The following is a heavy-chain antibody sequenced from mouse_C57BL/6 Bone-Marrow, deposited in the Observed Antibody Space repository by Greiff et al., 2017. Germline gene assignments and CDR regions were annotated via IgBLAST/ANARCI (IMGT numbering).Heavy chain of an antibody. V-gene: IGHV2-2*01. D-gene: IGHD2-4*01. Sequence: VMLVESGPGLVQPSQSLSITCTVSGFSLTSYGVHWVRQSPGKGLEWLGVIGSGGSTDYNAAFISRLSISKDNSKRQVFFKMNSLQADDTAIYYCARNYDYDTGYYAMDYWGQGTSVTVSS. CDR3: ARNYDYDTGYYAMDY. CDR1: GFSLTSYG. J-gene: IGHJ4*01. CDR2: IGSGGST.